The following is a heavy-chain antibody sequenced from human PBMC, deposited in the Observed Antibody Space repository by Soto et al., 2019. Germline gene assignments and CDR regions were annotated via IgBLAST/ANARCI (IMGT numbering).Heavy chain of an antibody. CDR1: GYTLTELS. Sequence: QVQLVQSGAEVKKPGASVKVSCKVSGYTLTELSMHWVRQAPGKGLEWMGGFDPEDGETIYAQKFQGRATMTEDTSTDTAYMELSSLRSEDTAVYYCATGAGGCTNGVCSRTYFDYWGQGTLVTVSS. V-gene: IGHV1-24*01. J-gene: IGHJ4*02. CDR2: FDPEDGET. D-gene: IGHD2-8*01. CDR3: ATGAGGCTNGVCSRTYFDY.